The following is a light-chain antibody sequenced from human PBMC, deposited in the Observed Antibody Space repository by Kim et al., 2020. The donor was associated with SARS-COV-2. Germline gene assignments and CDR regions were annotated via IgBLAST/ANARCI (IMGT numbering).Light chain of an antibody. CDR2: DAS. J-gene: IGKJ1*01. V-gene: IGKV3-20*01. CDR1: QSFSSY. CDR3: QHYGRSPPMT. Sequence: SPGERATLSCRASQSFSSYLAWYQQKPGQAPRLLIYDASTRATGIPDRFSGSGSGTDFTLTISRLEPEDFAVCFCQHYGRSPPMTFGQGTKVDIK.